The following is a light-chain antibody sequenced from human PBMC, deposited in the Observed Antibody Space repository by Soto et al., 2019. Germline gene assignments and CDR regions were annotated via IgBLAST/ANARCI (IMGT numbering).Light chain of an antibody. Sequence: EIVLTQSPATLSLFPGERATLSCRASQNVNSYLAWYPQKPGQAPRLLIYDAINRATGIPARFSGSGSGTDFTLTISSLEPEDFAVYYCQQRSNWPSWTFGQGTKVEIK. CDR1: QNVNSY. V-gene: IGKV3-11*01. CDR3: QQRSNWPSWT. CDR2: DAI. J-gene: IGKJ1*01.